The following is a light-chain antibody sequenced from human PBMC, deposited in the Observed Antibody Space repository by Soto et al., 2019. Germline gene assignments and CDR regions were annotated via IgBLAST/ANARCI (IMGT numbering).Light chain of an antibody. V-gene: IGKV3-11*01. Sequence: EIVLTQSPATLSLSPGEGATLSCRASQSVSSYLAWYQEKPGQPPRLLIYDASTRATGIPARFSGSGSGTDFTLTISSLEPEDFAVYYCQQRSNWPITFGQGTRLEIK. CDR2: DAS. CDR3: QQRSNWPIT. CDR1: QSVSSY. J-gene: IGKJ5*01.